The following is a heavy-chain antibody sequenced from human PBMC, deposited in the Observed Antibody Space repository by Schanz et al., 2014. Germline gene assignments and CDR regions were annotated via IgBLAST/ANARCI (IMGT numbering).Heavy chain of an antibody. V-gene: IGHV3-33*01. D-gene: IGHD4-17*01. J-gene: IGHJ4*02. CDR3: ARPRFDYGEVDY. CDR1: GFSLNTYG. Sequence: QAQLMESGGGVVQPGTSLILSCSVSGFSLNTYGIHWFRQPAGKGLEWVAVIWNNGVTKYYADSVRGRFTISRDRFQTQQYLRMSSLRAEDTAVYPCARPRFDYGEVDYWGEGTLVTVSS. CDR2: IWNNGVTK.